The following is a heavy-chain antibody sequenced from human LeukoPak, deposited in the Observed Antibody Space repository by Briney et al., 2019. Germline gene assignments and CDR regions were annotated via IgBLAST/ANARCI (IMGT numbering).Heavy chain of an antibody. CDR2: IYYRGST. D-gene: IGHD6-6*01. J-gene: IGHJ4*02. Sequence: PSETLSLTCSVSGGSVTSDYWSWVRQSPGKGLEWIGYIYYRGSTNYNPSLKSRATISVDTSKNQISLRLSSVTAADTAVYYCARHRAYSSSSPFDYWGQGTLVTVSS. V-gene: IGHV4-59*08. CDR3: ARHRAYSSSSPFDY. CDR1: GGSVTSDY.